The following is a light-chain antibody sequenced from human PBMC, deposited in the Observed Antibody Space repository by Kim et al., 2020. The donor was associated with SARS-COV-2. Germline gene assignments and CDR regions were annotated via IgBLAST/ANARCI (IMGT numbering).Light chain of an antibody. J-gene: IGKJ2*03. CDR1: QSISSW. V-gene: IGKV1-5*03. Sequence: LSASVGDRVTITCRASQSISSWLAWYQQKPGKAPKLLIYKASSLEGGVPSRFSGSGSGTEFTLTISSLQPDDFATYYCQQYNSPYSFGQGTKLEI. CDR3: QQYNSPYS. CDR2: KAS.